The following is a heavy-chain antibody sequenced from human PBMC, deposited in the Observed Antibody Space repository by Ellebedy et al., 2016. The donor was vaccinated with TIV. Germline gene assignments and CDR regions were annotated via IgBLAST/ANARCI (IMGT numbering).Heavy chain of an antibody. J-gene: IGHJ4*02. CDR3: ARDPRPNIGSL. Sequence: GESLKISCAASGVTVSSDFTSWVRQAPGKGPEWVSIFYPDGRTFYADSVKDRFTIPRDIFRNTVYLQMNSLRADDTAVYFCARDPRPNIGSLWGQGTLVTVSS. V-gene: IGHV3-66*01. D-gene: IGHD2/OR15-2a*01. CDR1: GVTVSSDF. CDR2: FYPDGRT.